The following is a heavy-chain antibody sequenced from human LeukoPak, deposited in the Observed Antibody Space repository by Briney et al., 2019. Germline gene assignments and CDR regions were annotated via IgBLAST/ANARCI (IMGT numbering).Heavy chain of an antibody. Sequence: ASVKVSCKASGHTLTGYYMHWVRQAPGQGLEWMGRINPNTGGTNYAQKFQGRVTMTRDTSISTAYLDLSSLRSDDTAVYYCARDSVLGAKWGQGTLVTVSS. CDR2: INPNTGGT. CDR3: ARDSVLGAK. V-gene: IGHV1-2*06. CDR1: GHTLTGYY. J-gene: IGHJ4*02. D-gene: IGHD1-26*01.